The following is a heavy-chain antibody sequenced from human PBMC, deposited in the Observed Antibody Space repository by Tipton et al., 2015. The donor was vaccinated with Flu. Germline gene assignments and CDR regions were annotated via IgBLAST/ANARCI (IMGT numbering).Heavy chain of an antibody. D-gene: IGHD3-22*01. J-gene: IGHJ4*02. CDR2: IIWNDGAV. CDR1: GFTFNDYA. Sequence: RSLRLSCAASGFTFNDYAIHWVRQPPGRGLEWVSGIIWNDGAVGYADSVKGRFTVSRDNAKNSLYLQMNSLRAGDTAFYYCAKDPRGDSGGHSYFDFWGQGTLVTVSS. V-gene: IGHV3-9*01. CDR3: AKDPRGDSGGHSYFDF.